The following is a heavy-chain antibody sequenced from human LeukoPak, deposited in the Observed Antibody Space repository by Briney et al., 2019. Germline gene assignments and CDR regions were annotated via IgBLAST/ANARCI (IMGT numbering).Heavy chain of an antibody. V-gene: IGHV3-48*03. Sequence: GGSLRLSCAASGFTFSSYEMNWVRQAPGKGLEWVSYISSSGSTIYYADSVKGRFTSSRDNTRNSLYLQMNSLRAEDTAVYYCARIDFDWTFSHDYWGQGTLVTVSS. CDR3: ARIDFDWTFSHDY. J-gene: IGHJ4*02. D-gene: IGHD3-9*01. CDR2: ISSSGSTI. CDR1: GFTFSSYE.